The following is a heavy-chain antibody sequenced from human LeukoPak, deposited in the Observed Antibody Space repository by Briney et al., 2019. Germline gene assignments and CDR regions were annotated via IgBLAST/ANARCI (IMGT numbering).Heavy chain of an antibody. J-gene: IGHJ3*02. CDR3: ARDGSVYDILTGYYPNDAFDI. D-gene: IGHD3-9*01. V-gene: IGHV4-4*07. Sequence: ASETLSLTCTVSGGSISSYYWSWIRQPAGKGLEWIGRIYTSGSTNYNPSLKSRVTMSVDTSKNQFSLKLSSVTAADTAVYYCARDGSVYDILTGYYPNDAFDIWGQGTMVTVSS. CDR1: GGSISSYY. CDR2: IYTSGST.